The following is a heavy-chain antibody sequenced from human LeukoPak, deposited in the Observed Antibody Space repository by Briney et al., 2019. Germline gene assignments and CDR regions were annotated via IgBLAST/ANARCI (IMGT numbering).Heavy chain of an antibody. CDR3: AKDRLAAAMNPATELDY. Sequence: GGSLRLSCAASGFTFSSYAMSWVRQAPGKGLEWVSAISGSGGSTYYADSVKGRFTISRDNSKNTLYLRMNSLRAEDTAVYYCAKDRLAAAMNPATELDYWGQGTLVTVSS. J-gene: IGHJ4*02. CDR1: GFTFSSYA. D-gene: IGHD6-13*01. CDR2: ISGSGGST. V-gene: IGHV3-23*01.